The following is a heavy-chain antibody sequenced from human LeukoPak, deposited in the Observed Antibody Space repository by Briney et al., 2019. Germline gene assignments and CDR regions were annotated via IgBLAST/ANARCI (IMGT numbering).Heavy chain of an antibody. CDR2: IYHSGST. J-gene: IGHJ6*02. CDR1: GGSISSGGYS. CDR3: ARVLKDGKNYYCGMDV. Sequence: SQTLSLTCAVSGGSISSGGYSWSWIRQPPGTGLEWIGYIYHSGSTYYNPSLKSRVTISVDRSKNQFSLKLSSVTAADTAVYYCARVLKDGKNYYCGMDVWGQGTTVTVSS. D-gene: IGHD1-1*01. V-gene: IGHV4-30-2*01.